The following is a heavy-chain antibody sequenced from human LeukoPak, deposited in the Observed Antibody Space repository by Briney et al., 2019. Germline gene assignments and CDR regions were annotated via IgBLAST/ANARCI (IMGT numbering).Heavy chain of an antibody. D-gene: IGHD2-2*01. J-gene: IGHJ4*02. CDR2: IFYSGST. Sequence: PSETLSLTCTVSGGSISSYYWSWIRQPPGKGLEWTGYIFYSGSTNYNPSLKSRVTISVDTSKNQFSLRFSSVTAADTAVYYCARKCSSTSCYDYWGQGTLVTVSS. CDR1: GGSISSYY. V-gene: IGHV4-59*08. CDR3: ARKCSSTSCYDY.